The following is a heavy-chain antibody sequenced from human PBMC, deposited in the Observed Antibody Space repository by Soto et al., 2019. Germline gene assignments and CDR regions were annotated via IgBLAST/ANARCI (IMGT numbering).Heavy chain of an antibody. V-gene: IGHV4-30-4*01. D-gene: IGHD5-18*01. J-gene: IGHJ5*02. Sequence: PSETLSLTCTVSGGSISSGNYYWSWIRQPPGKGLEWIGYIYYSGSTYYNPSLRSRVTISLDTSKNRFSLKLTSVTAADTAVYYCARVNYPHYTPMVWFDPWDQGTLVTVSS. CDR3: ARVNYPHYTPMVWFDP. CDR2: IYYSGST. CDR1: GGSISSGNYY.